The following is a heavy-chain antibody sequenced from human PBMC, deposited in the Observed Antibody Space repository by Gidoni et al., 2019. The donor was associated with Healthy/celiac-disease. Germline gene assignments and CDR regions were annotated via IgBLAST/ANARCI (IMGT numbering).Heavy chain of an antibody. CDR3: AAIVVPAATRNYYYYYGMDV. CDR1: GFTFSSCW. V-gene: IGHV3-7*01. Sequence: EVQLVESGGGLVQPRGSLRLSCAASGFTFSSCWLSWVRQAPGKGLEWVANIKQDGSEKYYVDSVKGRFTISRDNAKNSLYLQMNSLRAEDTAVYYCAAIVVPAATRNYYYYYGMDVWGQGTTVTVSS. CDR2: IKQDGSEK. D-gene: IGHD2-2*01. J-gene: IGHJ6*02.